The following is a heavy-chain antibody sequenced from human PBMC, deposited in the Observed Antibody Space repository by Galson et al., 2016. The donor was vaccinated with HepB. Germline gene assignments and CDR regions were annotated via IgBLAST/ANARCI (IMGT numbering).Heavy chain of an antibody. J-gene: IGHJ4*02. CDR3: VRQRHYYDSSGFVDF. V-gene: IGHV5-51*01. Sequence: QSGAEVKEPGESLKISCQGYGFRFNTYWIGWVRQMPGKGLEWMGLIYPGDSTTRYSPSFQGQVSISADKSIRTAYLQWSSLKASDTAMYYCVRQRHYYDSSGFVDFWGQGTPVIVSS. CDR2: IYPGDSTT. CDR1: GFRFNTYW. D-gene: IGHD3-22*01.